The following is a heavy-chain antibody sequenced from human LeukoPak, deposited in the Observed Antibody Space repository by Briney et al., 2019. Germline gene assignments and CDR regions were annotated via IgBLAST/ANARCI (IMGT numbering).Heavy chain of an antibody. J-gene: IGHJ1*01. CDR3: ASGAEWFGGVIHH. Sequence: PGGSLRFSCAASGFTFSSYEMNWVRQAPGKGLEWVAVIWYDGSNKYYADSVKGRFTISRDNSKNTLYLQMNSLRAEDTAVYYCASGAEWFGGVIHHWGQGTLVTVSS. CDR1: GFTFSSYE. D-gene: IGHD3-16*01. V-gene: IGHV3-33*08. CDR2: IWYDGSNK.